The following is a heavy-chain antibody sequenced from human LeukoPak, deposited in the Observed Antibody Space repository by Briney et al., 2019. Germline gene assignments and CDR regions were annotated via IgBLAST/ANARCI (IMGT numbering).Heavy chain of an antibody. CDR2: INPNSGGT. D-gene: IGHD6-19*01. J-gene: IGHJ5*02. Sequence: EASVKVSCKASGYTFTGYYMHWVRQAPGQGLEWMGWINPNSGGTNYAQKFQGRVTMTRDTSISTAYMELSRLRSDDTAVYYCARDWDNSSGWYEGWFDPWGQGTLVTVSS. CDR1: GYTFTGYY. CDR3: ARDWDNSSGWYEGWFDP. V-gene: IGHV1-2*02.